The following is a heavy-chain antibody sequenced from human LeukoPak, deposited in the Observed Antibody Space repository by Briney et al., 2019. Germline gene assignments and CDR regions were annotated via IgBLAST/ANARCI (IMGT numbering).Heavy chain of an antibody. V-gene: IGHV3-23*01. J-gene: IGHJ4*02. CDR2: ISGDGANT. CDR3: AKTVSGSHSYQGGDY. D-gene: IGHD3-16*02. CDR1: GFTFSRYA. Sequence: GGSLRLSCAASGFTFSRYAMSWVREAPGKGLVWVSAISGDGANTYCAGSVKGRFTMSRDNSKNTLYLQMNSLRAEDTAVYFCAKTVSGSHSYQGGDYWGQGTLVFVSS.